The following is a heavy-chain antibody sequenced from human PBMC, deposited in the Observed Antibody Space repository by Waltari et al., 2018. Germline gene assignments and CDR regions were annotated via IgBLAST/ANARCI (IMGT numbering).Heavy chain of an antibody. V-gene: IGHV3-23*04. CDR2: ITGSADNT. Sequence: EVQLVESGGGVVQSGESLRLSCAASGFSFSNFAMSWVRQVPGKGLACASSITGSADNTYDADAVRGRFTISRDNSKNTLYLQMDGLRDEDTAIYYCAKVPYDNFWTGYFFFDLWGQGAQVTVSS. D-gene: IGHD3-3*01. J-gene: IGHJ1*01. CDR3: AKVPYDNFWTGYFFFDL. CDR1: GFSFSNFA.